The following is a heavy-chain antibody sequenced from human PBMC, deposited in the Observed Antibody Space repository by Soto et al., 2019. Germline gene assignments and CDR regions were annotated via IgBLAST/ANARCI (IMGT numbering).Heavy chain of an antibody. J-gene: IGHJ6*02. V-gene: IGHV4-4*02. CDR1: GGSISSSNW. Sequence: PSETLSLTCAVSGGSISSSNWWSWVRQPPGKGLEWIGYIYYSGTTYYNPSLRSRVIMSVDTSKNQFSLKLSSVTAADTAVYYCARDHKWDGMDVWGQGTTVTVSS. CDR3: ARDHKWDGMDV. CDR2: IYYSGTT. D-gene: IGHD1-26*01.